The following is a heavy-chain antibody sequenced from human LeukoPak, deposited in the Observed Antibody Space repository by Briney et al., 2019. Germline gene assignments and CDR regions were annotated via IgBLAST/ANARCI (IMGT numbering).Heavy chain of an antibody. CDR2: IYTSGST. D-gene: IGHD1-1*01. CDR3: ATGETGSTLGGY. Sequence: SETLSLTCTVSGGSISSYYWTWIRQPAGKGLEWIGRIYTSGSTNYHPSFKSRVTMSVDTSKNQFSLKLSSVTAADTAVYYCATGETGSTLGGYWGQGTLVTVSS. V-gene: IGHV4-4*07. CDR1: GGSISSYY. J-gene: IGHJ4*02.